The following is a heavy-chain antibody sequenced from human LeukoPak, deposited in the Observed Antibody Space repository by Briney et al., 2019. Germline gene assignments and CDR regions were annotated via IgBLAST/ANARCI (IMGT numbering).Heavy chain of an antibody. V-gene: IGHV3-23*01. CDR3: ARGGDCSSTSCYTGDGFDY. CDR1: GFTFSSYA. D-gene: IGHD2-2*02. J-gene: IGHJ4*02. CDR2: ISGSGGST. Sequence: GGSLRLSCAASGFTFSSYAMSWVRQAPGKGLEWVSTISGSGGSTYYADSVKGRFTISRDNSKNTLYLQMNSLRAEDTAVYYCARGGDCSSTSCYTGDGFDYWGQGTLVTVSS.